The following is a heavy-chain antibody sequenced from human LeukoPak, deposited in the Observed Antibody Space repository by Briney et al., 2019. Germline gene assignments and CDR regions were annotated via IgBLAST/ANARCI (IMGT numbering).Heavy chain of an antibody. J-gene: IGHJ4*02. Sequence: SETLSLTCTVSGGSISGYYWSWIRQPPGKGLEWIGYTYYSGSTNYNPSLESRVTISVGTSKNQFSLKLRSVTAADTAVYYCARHFGSGTYPLEYWGQGTLVTVSS. CDR3: ARHFGSGTYPLEY. D-gene: IGHD3-10*01. CDR1: GGSISGYY. V-gene: IGHV4-59*08. CDR2: TYYSGST.